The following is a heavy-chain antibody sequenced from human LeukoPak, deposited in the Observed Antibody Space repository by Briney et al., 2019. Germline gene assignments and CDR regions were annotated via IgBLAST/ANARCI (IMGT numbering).Heavy chain of an antibody. D-gene: IGHD1-26*01. J-gene: IGHJ4*02. CDR3: VRDGEIVGARFDY. CDR1: GFTFSNYW. V-gene: IGHV3-20*04. CDR2: LNWDGGDT. Sequence: PGGSLRLSCAAAGFTFSNYWMHWVRQDAGRGREWVSSLNWDGGDTIYADSVKGRFTISRDNVKDSLYLQMNSLRAEDTAFYYCVRDGEIVGARFDYWGQGTLVTVSS.